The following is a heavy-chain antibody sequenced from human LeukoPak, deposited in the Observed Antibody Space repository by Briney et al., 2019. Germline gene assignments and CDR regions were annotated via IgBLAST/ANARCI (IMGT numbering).Heavy chain of an antibody. CDR2: ISSSGSYI. CDR3: ARDMTTVRYWYFDL. J-gene: IGHJ2*01. CDR1: GFTFSSFS. Sequence: PGGSLRLPCAASGFTFSSFSMNWVRQAPGKGLEWVSSISSSGSYIYYADSVKGRFTISRDNAKNSVYLQMNSLRGEDTAVYYCARDMTTVRYWYFDLWGRGTLVTVSS. D-gene: IGHD4-17*01. V-gene: IGHV3-21*01.